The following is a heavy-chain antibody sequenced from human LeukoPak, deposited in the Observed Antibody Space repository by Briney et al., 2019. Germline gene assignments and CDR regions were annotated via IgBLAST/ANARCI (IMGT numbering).Heavy chain of an antibody. CDR1: GFSFSSYW. Sequence: GGSLRLSCAASGFSFSSYWMSWVRQTPGKGLEWVANIKPDGSGKFYVDSVKGRFTMSSDNAKNTLYLQMNSLRAEDTAVYYCARYSSGWYDLWGQGTLVTVSS. D-gene: IGHD6-19*01. V-gene: IGHV3-7*01. CDR3: ARYSSGWYDL. J-gene: IGHJ5*02. CDR2: IKPDGSGK.